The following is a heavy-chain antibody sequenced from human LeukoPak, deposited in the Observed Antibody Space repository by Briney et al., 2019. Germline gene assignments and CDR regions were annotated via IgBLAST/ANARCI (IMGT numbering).Heavy chain of an antibody. CDR2: ISSSSSYI. CDR1: GFTFSSYS. CDR3: ARYQYCGGDCYSYYFDY. Sequence: PRGSLRLSCAASGFTFSSYSMNWVRQAPGKGLEWVSSISSSSSYIYYADSVKGRFTISRDNAKNSLYLQMNSLRAEDTAVYYCARYQYCGGDCYSYYFDYWGQGTLVTVSS. J-gene: IGHJ4*02. V-gene: IGHV3-21*01. D-gene: IGHD2-21*02.